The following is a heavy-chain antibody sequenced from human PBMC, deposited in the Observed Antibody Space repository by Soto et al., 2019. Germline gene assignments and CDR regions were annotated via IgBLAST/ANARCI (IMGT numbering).Heavy chain of an antibody. CDR1: GFTFSSYG. Sequence: QVQLVESGGGVVQPGRSLRLSCAASGFTFSSYGMHWVRQAPGKGLEWVAVIWYDGSNKYYADSVKGRFTISRDNSKNSLYPQMNSLRAEDTAVYYCARVPTVTPVFFDYWGQGTLVTISS. J-gene: IGHJ4*02. CDR3: ARVPTVTPVFFDY. CDR2: IWYDGSNK. V-gene: IGHV3-33*01. D-gene: IGHD4-17*01.